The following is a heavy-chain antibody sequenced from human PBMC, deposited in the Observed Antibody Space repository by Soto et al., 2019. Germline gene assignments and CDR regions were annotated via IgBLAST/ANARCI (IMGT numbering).Heavy chain of an antibody. CDR3: ARGHSTSGYDS. V-gene: IGHV4-34*01. J-gene: IGHJ4*02. CDR1: GASFSCYY. D-gene: IGHD6-6*01. Sequence: SETLSLTCSVYGASFSCYYWSWIRQSPGKGLEWIGEIHHSGSTHYNPSLKSRLTFSIDESQSQFYMMLTSVTAADTALYFCARGHSTSGYDSWGQGSLVTVSS. CDR2: IHHSGST.